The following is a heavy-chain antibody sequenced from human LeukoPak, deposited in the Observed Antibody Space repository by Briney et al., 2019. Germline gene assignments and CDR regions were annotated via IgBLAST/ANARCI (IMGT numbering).Heavy chain of an antibody. D-gene: IGHD3/OR15-3a*01. V-gene: IGHV4-38-2*02. CDR3: TRGNGYGFIDY. CDR2: IYYSGNT. Sequence: SETLSLTCTVSGYSISSGYYWGWIRQPPGKGLEWIGSIYYSGNTYYNSSLKSRVTISLDTSKNQFSLNLFSVTAADTAMYYCTRGNGYGFIDYWGQGNLVTVSS. CDR1: GYSISSGYY. J-gene: IGHJ4*02.